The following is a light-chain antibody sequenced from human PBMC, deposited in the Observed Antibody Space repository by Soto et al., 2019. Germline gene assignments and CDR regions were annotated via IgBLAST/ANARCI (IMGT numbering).Light chain of an antibody. CDR1: QSVSTSY. J-gene: IGKJ4*01. CDR3: QHYGSVPLT. CDR2: GAS. Sequence: EIVLTQSPGTLSLSPGERATLSCRASQSVSTSYLAWYQQKPGQAPRLLLYGASSRATGIPDRFSGSGSGADFTLTLSRLEPEEFAVYYWQHYGSVPLTFGGGTNVEIK. V-gene: IGKV3-20*01.